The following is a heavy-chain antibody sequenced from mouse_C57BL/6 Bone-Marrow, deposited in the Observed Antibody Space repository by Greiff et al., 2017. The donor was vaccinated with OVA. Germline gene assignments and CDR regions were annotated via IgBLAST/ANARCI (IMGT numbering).Heavy chain of an antibody. V-gene: IGHV5-6*01. J-gene: IGHJ4*01. Sequence: EVHLVESGGDLVKPGGSLKLSCAASGFTFSSYGMSWVRQTPDKRLEWVATISSGGSYTYYPDSVKGRFTISRDNAKNTLYLQMSSLKSEDTAMYYCAKSHTVGARMDYWGQGTSVTVSA. CDR2: ISSGGSYT. CDR1: GFTFSSYG. CDR3: AKSHTVGARMDY. D-gene: IGHD1-1*01.